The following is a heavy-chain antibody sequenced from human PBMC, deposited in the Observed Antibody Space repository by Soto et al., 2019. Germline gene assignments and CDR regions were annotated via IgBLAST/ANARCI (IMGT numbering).Heavy chain of an antibody. Sequence: GGSLRLSCAASGFTFSSYDMSWVRQAPGKGLEWVSAISGSGGSTYYADSVKGRFTISRDNSKITLYLQMNSLRAEDTAVYYCANSEHSWSPYYFDDWGQGTPVTVSS. D-gene: IGHD6-13*01. CDR2: ISGSGGST. CDR3: ANSEHSWSPYYFDD. J-gene: IGHJ4*02. V-gene: IGHV3-23*01. CDR1: GFTFSSYD.